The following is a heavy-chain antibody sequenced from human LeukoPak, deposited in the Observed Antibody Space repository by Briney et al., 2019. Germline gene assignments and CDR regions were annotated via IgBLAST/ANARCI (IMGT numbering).Heavy chain of an antibody. J-gene: IGHJ3*02. D-gene: IGHD2/OR15-2a*01. Sequence: PGGSLRLSCAASGFIFDDYAMHWDRQAPGQGLEWVSGISWNSGSIGYADSVKGRFTISRDTAKNSLYLQMNSLRAEDTALYYCAKDWFSGLAGAFDIWGQGTMVTVSS. V-gene: IGHV3-9*01. CDR1: GFIFDDYA. CDR2: ISWNSGSI. CDR3: AKDWFSGLAGAFDI.